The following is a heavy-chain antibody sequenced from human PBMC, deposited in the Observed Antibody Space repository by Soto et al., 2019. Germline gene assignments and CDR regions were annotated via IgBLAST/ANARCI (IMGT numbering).Heavy chain of an antibody. V-gene: IGHV4-59*04. CDR2: VYYTGST. CDR1: GGSMSSYY. J-gene: IGHJ5*02. CDR3: VRTAREGAVAPHWFDR. D-gene: IGHD2-21*02. Sequence: SETLSLTCTVSGGSMSSYYWSWIRQAPGKGLEWIGYVYYTGSTYYNPSLMSRLTISVDTSKNQFSLKLTSVTAAETAVYYCVRTAREGAVAPHWFDRWGQGTQVTVSS.